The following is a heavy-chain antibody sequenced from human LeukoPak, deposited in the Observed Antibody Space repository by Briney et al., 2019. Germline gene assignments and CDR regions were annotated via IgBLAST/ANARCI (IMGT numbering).Heavy chain of an antibody. Sequence: GVTLRLSCAASGFTFNSYWVLWVPKAPGKGLVWVSHSNTGGSSTRYADPVRGRCNNSRDNAKNTLYLQMNKLRAEDNAVYYCASGSSNSCYDWGQGTLVTVSS. CDR3: ASGSSNSCYD. J-gene: IGHJ4*02. D-gene: IGHD2-2*01. CDR2: SNTGGSST. CDR1: GFTFNSYW. V-gene: IGHV3-74*01.